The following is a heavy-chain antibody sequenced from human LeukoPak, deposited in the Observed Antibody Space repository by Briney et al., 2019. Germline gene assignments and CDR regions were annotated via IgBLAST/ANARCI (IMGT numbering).Heavy chain of an antibody. D-gene: IGHD3-10*01. CDR3: ATHLQVITYYYFDY. Sequence: SETLSLTCAVYGGSFSGYYWSWIRQPPGKGLEWIGEISHGGSTHYNPSLKSRVTISLDTSKNQFSLKLSSVTAADTAMYYCATHLQVITYYYFDYWGQGTLVTVSS. CDR1: GGSFSGYY. J-gene: IGHJ4*02. V-gene: IGHV4-34*01. CDR2: ISHGGST.